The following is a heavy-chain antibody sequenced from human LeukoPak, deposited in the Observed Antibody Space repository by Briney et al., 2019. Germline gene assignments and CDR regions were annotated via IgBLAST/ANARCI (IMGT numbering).Heavy chain of an antibody. D-gene: IGHD1-7*01. V-gene: IGHV1-2*02. J-gene: IGHJ5*02. CDR3: ARDWDPITGTTRWFDP. Sequence: VASVKVSCKASGYTFTGYYVHWVRQAPGQGLEWMAWINTASGVANYAQKFQGRVTLTRDKFITTVYMELSSLRSDDTALYYCARDWDPITGTTRWFDPWGQGTLVTVSS. CDR1: GYTFTGYY. CDR2: INTASGVA.